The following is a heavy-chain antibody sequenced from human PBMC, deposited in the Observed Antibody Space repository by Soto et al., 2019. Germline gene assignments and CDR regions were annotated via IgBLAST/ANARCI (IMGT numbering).Heavy chain of an antibody. CDR3: ARVYCSGGSGYSVDY. V-gene: IGHV1-46*01. Sequence: ASVKVSCKASGYTFTSYYMHWVRQAPGQGLEWMGIINPSGGSTSYAQKFQGRVTMTRDTSTSTVYMELSSLRPEAPAVYYCARVYCSGGSGYSVDYWGRGTLVTVSS. D-gene: IGHD2-15*01. CDR2: INPSGGST. CDR1: GYTFTSYY. J-gene: IGHJ4*02.